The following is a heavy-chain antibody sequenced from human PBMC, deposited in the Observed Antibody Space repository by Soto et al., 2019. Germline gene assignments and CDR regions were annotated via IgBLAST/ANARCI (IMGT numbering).Heavy chain of an antibody. Sequence: QVQVFQSGAEVKKPGSSVRVSCKVSGGTLNSQSITWVRQAPGQGLEWMGGIIPMFGTPTDAQKFRGRVTISADTSTSTVYMELRSLSSQDTAVYNCATSLAARRKPYNWLDAWGQGTLVTVSS. J-gene: IGHJ5*02. V-gene: IGHV1-69*06. D-gene: IGHD6-6*01. CDR3: ATSLAARRKPYNWLDA. CDR2: IIPMFGTP. CDR1: GGTLNSQS.